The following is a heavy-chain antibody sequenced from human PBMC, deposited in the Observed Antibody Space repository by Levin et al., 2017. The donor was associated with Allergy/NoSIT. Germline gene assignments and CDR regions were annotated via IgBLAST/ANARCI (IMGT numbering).Heavy chain of an antibody. CDR1: GFTFSSYA. J-gene: IGHJ4*02. D-gene: IGHD6-19*01. CDR3: AKDWASAVAGTSDY. Sequence: ETLSLTCAASGFTFSSYAMSWVRQAPGKGLEWVSAISGSGGSTYYADSVKGRFTISRDNSKNTLYLQMNSLRAEDTAVYYCAKDWASAVAGTSDYWGQGTLVTVSS. V-gene: IGHV3-23*01. CDR2: ISGSGGST.